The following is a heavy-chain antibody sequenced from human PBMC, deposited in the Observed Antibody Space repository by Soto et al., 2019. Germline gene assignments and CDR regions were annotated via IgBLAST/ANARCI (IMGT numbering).Heavy chain of an antibody. D-gene: IGHD2-15*01. CDR1: GFTFSSYA. V-gene: IGHV3-23*01. Sequence: EVQLLESGGGLVQPGGSLRLSCAASGFTFSSYAMSWVRQAPGKGLEWVSAISGSGGSTYYADSVKGRFTISRDNSKNTLYLQMNSLRAEDTAVYYCAKGDYCSGGSCYATPPFDYWGQGTLVTVSS. CDR2: ISGSGGST. CDR3: AKGDYCSGGSCYATPPFDY. J-gene: IGHJ4*02.